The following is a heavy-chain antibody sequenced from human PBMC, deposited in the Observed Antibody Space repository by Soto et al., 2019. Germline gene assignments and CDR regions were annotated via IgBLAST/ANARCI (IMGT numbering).Heavy chain of an antibody. Sequence: QVQLQESGPGLVKPSQTLSLTCTVSGGSISSGGYYWSWIRQHPGKGLEWIGYIYDSGNTYYNPSLTSRITISVDTSKNQSSLKLSSVTAADTAVYYCARRRLGYCSSTSCTDYYSQIKDAFDIWGQGTMVTVSS. CDR3: ARRRLGYCSSTSCTDYYSQIKDAFDI. J-gene: IGHJ3*02. CDR2: IYDSGNT. D-gene: IGHD2-2*01. CDR1: GGSISSGGYY. V-gene: IGHV4-31*03.